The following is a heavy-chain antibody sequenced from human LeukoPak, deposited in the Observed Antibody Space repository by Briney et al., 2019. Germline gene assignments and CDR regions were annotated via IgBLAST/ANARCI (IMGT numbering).Heavy chain of an antibody. CDR2: IYTSGST. CDR3: AREAMAPGREENKYYYYYGMDV. CDR1: GGSISSYY. J-gene: IGHJ6*02. D-gene: IGHD5-18*01. V-gene: IGHV4-4*07. Sequence: SETLSLTCTVSGGSISSYYWSRIRQPAGKGLEWIGRIYTSGSTNYNPSLKSRVTMSVDTSKNQFSLKLSSVTAADTAVYYCAREAMAPGREENKYYYYYGMDVWGQGTTVTVSS.